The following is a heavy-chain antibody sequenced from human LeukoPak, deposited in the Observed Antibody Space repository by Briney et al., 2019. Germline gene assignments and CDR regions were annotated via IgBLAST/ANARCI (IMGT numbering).Heavy chain of an antibody. CDR2: ISATGGST. J-gene: IGHJ4*02. CDR1: GFTFSSYG. V-gene: IGHV3-23*01. Sequence: GGSLRLSCAASGFTFSSYGITWVRQAPGKGLEWVSAISATGGSTYYADSVKGRFTISRDNSKDTLYLQMNSLRAEDTAVYYCAKGGYSSGWRNYFDYWGQGTLVTVSS. CDR3: AKGGYSSGWRNYFDY. D-gene: IGHD6-19*01.